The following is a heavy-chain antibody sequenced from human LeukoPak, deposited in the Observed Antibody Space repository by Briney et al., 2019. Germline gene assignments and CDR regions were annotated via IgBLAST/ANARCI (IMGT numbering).Heavy chain of an antibody. D-gene: IGHD1-26*01. CDR3: ARDKGSYCFDY. Sequence: GGSLRLSCAASRFTFSSYSMNWVRQAPGKGLEWVSSISSSSSYIYYADSVKGRFTISRDNAKNSLYLQMNSLRAEDTAVYYCARDKGSYCFDYWGQGTLVTVSS. J-gene: IGHJ4*02. CDR1: RFTFSSYS. V-gene: IGHV3-21*01. CDR2: ISSSSSYI.